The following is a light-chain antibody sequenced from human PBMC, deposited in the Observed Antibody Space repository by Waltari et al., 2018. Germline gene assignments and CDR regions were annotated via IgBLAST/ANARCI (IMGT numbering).Light chain of an antibody. Sequence: RVMTQSPATLSVSPGESALLSCRASQTVSRHFAWYQQKPGQAPRLPIYGASTRVTGTPARFSGRGSGTEFTLTISSLQSEDRAVYYCQQYDDWPPRFTFGPGTKVDFK. J-gene: IGKJ3*01. CDR1: QTVSRH. CDR3: QQYDDWPPRFT. V-gene: IGKV3-15*01. CDR2: GAS.